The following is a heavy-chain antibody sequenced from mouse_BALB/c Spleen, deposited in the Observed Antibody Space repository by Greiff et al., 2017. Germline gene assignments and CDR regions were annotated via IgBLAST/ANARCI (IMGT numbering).Heavy chain of an antibody. CDR2: IWGDGST. Sequence: VQLVESGPGLVAPSQSLSITCTVSGFSLTGYGVNWVRQPPGKGLEWLGMIWGDGSTDYNSALKSRLSISKDNSKSQVFLKMNSLQTDDTARYYCARSYYGNSGWFAYWGQGTLVTVSA. CDR3: ARSYYGNSGWFAY. CDR1: GFSLTGYG. J-gene: IGHJ3*01. D-gene: IGHD2-1*01. V-gene: IGHV2-6-7*01.